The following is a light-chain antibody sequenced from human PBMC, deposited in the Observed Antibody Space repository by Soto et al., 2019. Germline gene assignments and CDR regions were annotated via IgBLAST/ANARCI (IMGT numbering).Light chain of an antibody. CDR2: GAS. CDR1: QSVSSN. V-gene: IGKV3-15*01. J-gene: IGKJ1*01. Sequence: EIVMTQSPATLSVSPGERATLSCRASQSVSSNLAWYQQKPGQAPRLLIYGASTRATGIPARFSGSGSGTEFTLTISSLQSEDFAVYYCQQYNNWTFPWTFGQGTKVEIK. CDR3: QQYNNWTFPWT.